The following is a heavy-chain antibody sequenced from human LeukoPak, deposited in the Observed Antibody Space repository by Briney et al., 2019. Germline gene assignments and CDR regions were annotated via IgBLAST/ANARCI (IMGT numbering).Heavy chain of an antibody. CDR1: GGSISSGSYY. CDR2: IYTSGST. J-gene: IGHJ4*02. D-gene: IGHD3-10*01. V-gene: IGHV4-61*02. CDR3: ARAGGSGSYEAAFDY. Sequence: PSETLSLTCTVSGGSISSGSYYWSWIRQPAGKGLEWIGRIYTSGSTNYNPSLKSRVTMSVDTSKNQFSLKLSSVTAADTAVYYCARAGGSGSYEAAFDYWGQGTLVTVSS.